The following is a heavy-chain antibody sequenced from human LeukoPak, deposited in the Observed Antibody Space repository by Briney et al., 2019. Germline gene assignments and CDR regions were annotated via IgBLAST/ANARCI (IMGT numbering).Heavy chain of an antibody. J-gene: IGHJ4*02. CDR2: INPSGGST. CDR3: ARVVGVTTFDY. CDR1: GYTFTSYY. V-gene: IGHV1-46*01. D-gene: IGHD4-17*01. Sequence: VASVKVSCKASGYTFTSYYMHWVRQAPGQGLEWMGIINPSGGSTSYAQKFQGRVTITADKSTSTAYMELSSLRSEDTAVYYCARVVGVTTFDYWGQGTLVTVSS.